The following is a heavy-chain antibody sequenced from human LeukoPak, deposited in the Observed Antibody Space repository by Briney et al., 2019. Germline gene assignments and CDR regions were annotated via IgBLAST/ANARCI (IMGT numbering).Heavy chain of an antibody. CDR1: GGSISSYY. CDR2: IYYSGST. J-gene: IGHJ4*02. D-gene: IGHD1-26*01. V-gene: IGHV4-59*01. CDR3: ARDGVGHTYYFDY. Sequence: SETLSLTCSVSGGSISSYYWSWIRQPPGKGLEWIGYIYYSGSTNYNPSLKSRVTISVDTSKNQFSLKLSSVTAADTAVYYCARDGVGHTYYFDYWGQGTLVTVSS.